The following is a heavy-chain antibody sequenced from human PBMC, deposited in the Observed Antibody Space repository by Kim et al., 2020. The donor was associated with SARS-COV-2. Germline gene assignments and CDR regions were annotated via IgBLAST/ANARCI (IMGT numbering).Heavy chain of an antibody. Sequence: ASVKVSCKASGYTFTSYGISWVRQAPGQGLEWMGWISAYNGNTNYAQKLQGRVTMTTDTSTSTAYMELRSLRSDDTAVYYCARAPYCSSTGMCMGYYYYGMDVWGQGTTVTVSS. J-gene: IGHJ6*02. CDR1: GYTFTSYG. CDR3: ARAPYCSSTGMCMGYYYYGMDV. D-gene: IGHD2-2*01. V-gene: IGHV1-18*01. CDR2: ISAYNGNT.